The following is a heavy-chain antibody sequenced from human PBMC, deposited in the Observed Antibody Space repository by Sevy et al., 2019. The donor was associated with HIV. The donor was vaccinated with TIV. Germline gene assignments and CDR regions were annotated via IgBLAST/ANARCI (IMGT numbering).Heavy chain of an antibody. CDR1: GFAFRSRA. D-gene: IGHD4-17*01. J-gene: IGHJ4*02. CDR2: ISGGGGDT. Sequence: GGSLRLSCVASGFAFRSRAMSWVRQTPGKGLEWVSAISGGGGDTYYAPSVRGRFTLSRDNSKDTLCLHLNSLRADDTAMFYCATVLRDYGDYLFAFWGQGTLVTVSS. CDR3: ATVLRDYGDYLFAF. V-gene: IGHV3-23*01.